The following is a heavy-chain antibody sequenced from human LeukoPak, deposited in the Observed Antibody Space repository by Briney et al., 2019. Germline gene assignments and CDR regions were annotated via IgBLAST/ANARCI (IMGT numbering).Heavy chain of an antibody. D-gene: IGHD1-26*01. V-gene: IGHV3-21*04. CDR1: GFIFSSYS. J-gene: IGHJ4*02. CDR2: ITTSSSYI. Sequence: GGSLRLSCAASGFIFSSYSMNWVRQAPGKGLEWVSSITTSSSYIYYADSVKGRSTISRDNSKNTLYLQMNSLRAEDTAVYYCAKDGRELPFDYWGQGTLVTVSS. CDR3: AKDGRELPFDY.